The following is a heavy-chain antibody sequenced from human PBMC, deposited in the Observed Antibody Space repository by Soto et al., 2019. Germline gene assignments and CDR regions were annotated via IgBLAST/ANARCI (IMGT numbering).Heavy chain of an antibody. V-gene: IGHV3-33*01. Sequence: GGSLRLSCAASGFTFSSYGMHWVRQAPGKGLEWVAVIWYDGSNKYYADSVKGRFTISRDNSKNTLYLQMNSLRAEDTAVYYCARGYPIYYYYGMDVWGQGTTVTVSS. D-gene: IGHD1-26*01. CDR1: GFTFSSYG. CDR2: IWYDGSNK. CDR3: ARGYPIYYYYGMDV. J-gene: IGHJ6*02.